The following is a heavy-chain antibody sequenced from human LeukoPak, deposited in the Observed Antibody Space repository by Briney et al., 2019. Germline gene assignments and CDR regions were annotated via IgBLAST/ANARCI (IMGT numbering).Heavy chain of an antibody. CDR1: GSSISSYY. CDR3: ARDRYDYGDFRDFDY. CDR2: IYTSGST. Sequence: PSETLSLTCTVSGSSISSYYWSWIRQPAGKGLEWIGRIYTSGSTNYNPSLKSRVTMSVDTSKNQFSLKLSSVTAADTAVYYCARDRYDYGDFRDFDYWGQGTLVTVSS. V-gene: IGHV4-4*07. J-gene: IGHJ4*02. D-gene: IGHD4-17*01.